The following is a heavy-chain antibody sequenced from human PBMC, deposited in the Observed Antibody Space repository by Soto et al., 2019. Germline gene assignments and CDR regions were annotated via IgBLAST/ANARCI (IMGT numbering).Heavy chain of an antibody. CDR2: IKQDGSEK. V-gene: IGHV3-7*01. CDR3: ARRSSWFDY. D-gene: IGHD6-13*01. Sequence: EVLLVESGGGLVQPGGSLRLSCAVSGFTFSNYWMSWVRQAPGKGLEWVANIKQDGSEKYYVDSVWGRFTISRDNTKNSLYLQMNTLRAEDKGVYYCARRSSWFDYWSQGTLVTVSS. CDR1: GFTFSNYW. J-gene: IGHJ5*01.